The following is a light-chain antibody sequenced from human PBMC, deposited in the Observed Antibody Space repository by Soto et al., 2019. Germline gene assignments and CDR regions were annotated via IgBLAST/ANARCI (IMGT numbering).Light chain of an antibody. CDR2: GVS. Sequence: QSVLTQPASVSGSPGQSITISCTGTSSDVGGSNHVSWYQQHPGKAPKLMIYGVSNRPSGISNRVSGSKSGNTASLTISGLQAEDEADYYCSSYTRTTLVFGGGTKLTVL. CDR3: SSYTRTTLV. J-gene: IGLJ2*01. V-gene: IGLV2-14*01. CDR1: SSDVGGSNH.